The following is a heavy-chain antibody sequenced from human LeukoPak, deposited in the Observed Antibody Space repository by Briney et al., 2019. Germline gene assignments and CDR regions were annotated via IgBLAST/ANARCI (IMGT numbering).Heavy chain of an antibody. CDR3: ARGPTILGVPTTTDF. D-gene: IGHD3-3*01. CDR1: GYIFTTYG. Sequence: ASVKVSCKASGYIFTTYGISWVRQAPGQGPEWMGWITPYNGYTKHILNLQGRFTMTTDTSTSTAYMNLRSLRSDDTAVYYCARGPTILGVPTTTDFWGQGTLVTVSS. CDR2: ITPYNGYT. J-gene: IGHJ4*02. V-gene: IGHV1-18*04.